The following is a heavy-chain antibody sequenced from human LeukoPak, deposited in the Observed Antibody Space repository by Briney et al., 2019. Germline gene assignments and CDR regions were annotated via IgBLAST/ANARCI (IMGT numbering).Heavy chain of an antibody. V-gene: IGHV3-20*04. Sequence: PGGSLRLSCAASGFTFDDYGMSWVRQAPGKGLEWVSGITWNGGSTGYADYVKGQFTTTRDNAKNSLYLQMNSLRAEDTALYYCARDKTSSEFYAFDIWGQGTMVTVSS. CDR2: ITWNGGST. CDR1: GFTFDDYG. D-gene: IGHD2-15*01. J-gene: IGHJ3*02. CDR3: ARDKTSSEFYAFDI.